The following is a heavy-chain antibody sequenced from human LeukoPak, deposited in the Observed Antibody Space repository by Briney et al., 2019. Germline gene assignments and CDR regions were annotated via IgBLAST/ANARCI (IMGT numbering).Heavy chain of an antibody. V-gene: IGHV3-48*04. CDR3: ARLRGYSYGYGDY. D-gene: IGHD5-18*01. CDR1: GFTFSSYS. Sequence: GGSLRLSCAASGFTFSSYSMNWVRQAPGKGGEGVSYISSSGNTIDYADSVKRRFTISRDNAKNSLYLQMVSLRAEDTAVYYCARLRGYSYGYGDYWGQGTLVTVSS. CDR2: ISSSGNTI. J-gene: IGHJ4*02.